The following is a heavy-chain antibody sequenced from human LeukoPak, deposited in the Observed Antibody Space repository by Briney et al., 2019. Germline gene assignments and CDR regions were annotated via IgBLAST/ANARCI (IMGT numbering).Heavy chain of an antibody. V-gene: IGHV4-39*02. D-gene: IGHD3-10*01. CDR2: IYYSGST. CDR1: GGSISSSSYF. Sequence: PSETLSLTCAVSGGSISSSSYFWGWIRQPPGKGLEWIGSIYYSGSTSYNPSLKSRVTISVDTSKNQFSLKLSSVTAADTAVYYCARDRGSGSYYSQDWGQGTLVTVSS. J-gene: IGHJ4*02. CDR3: ARDRGSGSYYSQD.